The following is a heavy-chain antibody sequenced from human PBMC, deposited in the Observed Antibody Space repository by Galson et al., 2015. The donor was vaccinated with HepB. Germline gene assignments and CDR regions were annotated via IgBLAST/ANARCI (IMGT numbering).Heavy chain of an antibody. CDR3: ARDGEASGTYLDS. CDR1: GGTFTTYT. CDR2: IIPIFDKT. V-gene: IGHV1-69*13. Sequence: SVKVSCKASGGTFTTYTTSWVRQAPGQGLEWMGGIIPIFDKTNYVQKFQGRVTITADESTSTVYMELSSLRYDDTAVYYCARDGEASGTYLDSWGQGTLVIVSS. J-gene: IGHJ4*02. D-gene: IGHD1-26*01.